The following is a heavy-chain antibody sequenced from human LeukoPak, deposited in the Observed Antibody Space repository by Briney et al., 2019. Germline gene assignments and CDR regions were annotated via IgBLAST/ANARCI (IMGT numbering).Heavy chain of an antibody. CDR3: ASAGSRINWFEP. J-gene: IGHJ5*02. CDR1: GGSFSGYY. D-gene: IGHD3-10*01. V-gene: IGHV4-34*01. CDR2: INHSGST. Sequence: SETLSLTCAVYGGSFSGYYWSWIRQPPGKGLEWIGEINHSGSTNYNPSLKSRVTISVDTSKNQFSLKLSSVTAADTAVYYCASAGSRINWFEPWGQGTLVTVSS.